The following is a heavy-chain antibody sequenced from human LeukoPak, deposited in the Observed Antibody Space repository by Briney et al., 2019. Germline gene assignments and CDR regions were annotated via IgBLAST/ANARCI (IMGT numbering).Heavy chain of an antibody. CDR1: GGSISSSSYY. J-gene: IGHJ4*02. D-gene: IGHD4-17*01. Sequence: SETLSLTCTVSGGSISSSSYYWGWIRQPPGKGLEWIGSIYYSGSTYYNPSLKSRVTISVDTSKNQFSLKLSSVTAADTAVYYCARGRGTTKSAYWGQGTLVTVSS. V-gene: IGHV4-39*01. CDR3: ARGRGTTKSAY. CDR2: IYYSGST.